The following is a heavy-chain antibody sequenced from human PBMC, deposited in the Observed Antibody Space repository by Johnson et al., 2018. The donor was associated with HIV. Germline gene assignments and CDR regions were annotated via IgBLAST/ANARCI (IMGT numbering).Heavy chain of an antibody. CDR3: ARDRLWFGESDAFDI. V-gene: IGHV3-11*04. D-gene: IGHD3-10*01. CDR1: GFTFSDYY. J-gene: IGHJ3*02. CDR2: ISSSGSTI. Sequence: QMLLVESGGGLVKPGGSLRLSCAGSGFTFSDYYMSWIRQAPGKGLEWVSYISSSGSTIYYADSVKGRFTISRDNAKNSLYLQMHSLRAEDTAVYYCARDRLWFGESDAFDIWGQGTMVTVSS.